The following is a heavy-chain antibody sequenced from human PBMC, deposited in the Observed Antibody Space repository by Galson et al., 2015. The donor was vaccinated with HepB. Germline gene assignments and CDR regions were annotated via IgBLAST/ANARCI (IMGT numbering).Heavy chain of an antibody. CDR3: ATAVGFGLSWAFDI. Sequence: SLRLSCAASGFTFSSYSMNWVRQAPGKGLEWVSYISSSSSTIYYADSVKGRFTISRDNAKDSLYLQMNSLRAEDTAVYYCATAVGFGLSWAFDIWGQGTMVTVSS. V-gene: IGHV3-48*01. D-gene: IGHD3-10*01. J-gene: IGHJ3*02. CDR1: GFTFSSYS. CDR2: ISSSSSTI.